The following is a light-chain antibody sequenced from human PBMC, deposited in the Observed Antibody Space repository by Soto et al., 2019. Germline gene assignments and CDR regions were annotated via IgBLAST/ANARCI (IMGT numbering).Light chain of an antibody. V-gene: IGKV3-15*01. Sequence: IVMTQSPATLSVSPWERATLSCRASQSVSSNLAWYQQKPGQAPRLLIYGASTRATDVPARFSGSGSGTEFTLTISSLQSEDFAVYYCQQYNNWPETFGQGTKVDIK. J-gene: IGKJ1*01. CDR1: QSVSSN. CDR3: QQYNNWPET. CDR2: GAS.